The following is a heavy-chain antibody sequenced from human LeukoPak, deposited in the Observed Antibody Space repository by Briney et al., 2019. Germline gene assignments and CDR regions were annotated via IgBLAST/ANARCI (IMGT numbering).Heavy chain of an antibody. CDR3: ARDLRYSSGWFDY. CDR2: INSDGSIT. J-gene: IGHJ4*02. D-gene: IGHD6-19*01. Sequence: GGSLRLSCAASGFTVSRNYMSWVRQAPGKGLEWVSRINSDGSITNYADSVKGRFTISRDNAKNTLYLQMNSLRAEDTAVYYCARDLRYSSGWFDYWGQGTLVTVSS. CDR1: GFTVSRNY. V-gene: IGHV3-74*01.